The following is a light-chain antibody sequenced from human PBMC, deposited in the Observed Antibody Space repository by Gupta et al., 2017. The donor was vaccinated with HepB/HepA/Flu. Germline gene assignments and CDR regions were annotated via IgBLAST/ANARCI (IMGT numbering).Light chain of an antibody. J-gene: IGLJ2*01. V-gene: IGLV3-1*01. CDR3: QAWDSSTLV. Sequence: SYELTQPPSVSVSPGQTASITCSGDKLGDKYACWYQQKPGQSPVLVIYQDSKRPSGIPERFSGSNSGNTATLTIGGTQARDEADYYCQAWDSSTLVFGGGTKLTVL. CDR2: QDS. CDR1: KLGDKY.